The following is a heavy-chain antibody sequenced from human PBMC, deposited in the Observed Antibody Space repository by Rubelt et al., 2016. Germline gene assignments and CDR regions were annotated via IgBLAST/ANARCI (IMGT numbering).Heavy chain of an antibody. CDR2: IYYTGTT. D-gene: IGHD3-3*01. CDR1: GGSITNYY. CDR3: ARQSGNSRFDY. J-gene: IGHJ4*02. V-gene: IGHV4-59*08. Sequence: QVQLRESGPGLVRPSETLSLTCPVSGGSITNYYWSWIRQPPGKRLEWIGYIYYTGTTNYNPSLKSRVSISVDTSRNEFSPNLSSGTAADTAVYYCARQSGNSRFDYWGQGTLVTVSS.